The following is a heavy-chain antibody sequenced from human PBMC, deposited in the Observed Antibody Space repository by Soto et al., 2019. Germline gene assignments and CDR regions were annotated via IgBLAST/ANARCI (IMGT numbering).Heavy chain of an antibody. J-gene: IGHJ4*01. Sequence: QVQLQQWGAGLLKPSETLSLTSAAYGGSFSGHHWSWILQPPGKGLEWIGEVLHSGSTNYNPSLKSRVTISVDTSKNQFSLKLTSVTAADTAMYYCARRVYYDVLTAWYFDYWANATLVTVSS. CDR2: VLHSGST. CDR1: GGSFSGHH. CDR3: ARRVYYDVLTAWYFDY. D-gene: IGHD3-9*01. V-gene: IGHV4-34*02.